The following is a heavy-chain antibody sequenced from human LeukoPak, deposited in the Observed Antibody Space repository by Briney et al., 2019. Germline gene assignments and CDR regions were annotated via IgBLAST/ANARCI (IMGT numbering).Heavy chain of an antibody. CDR2: INPNSGGT. J-gene: IGHJ3*02. Sequence: GASVKVSCKASGYTFTGYYMHWVRQAPGQGLEWMGWINPNSGGTNYAQKFQGRVTMTRDTSISTAYMELSRLRSDDTAVYYCARASASPTNSNSYYFETTKNNAFDIWGHGTMVTVSS. CDR1: GYTFTGYY. D-gene: IGHD3-22*01. V-gene: IGHV1-2*02. CDR3: ARASASPTNSNSYYFETTKNNAFDI.